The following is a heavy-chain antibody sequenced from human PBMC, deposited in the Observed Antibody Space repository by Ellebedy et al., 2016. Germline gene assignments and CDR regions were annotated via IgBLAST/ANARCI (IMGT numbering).Heavy chain of an antibody. J-gene: IGHJ5*02. CDR2: VYSSGST. Sequence: SETLSLTXAVSGDSISSHCWAWIRQPPGKGLEWIGNVYSSGSTNSNSALKSRVSIAIDTSKNHVSLKMHSVTAADAAVYYCARLHSYGSDQWFDPWGQGTLVTVSP. CDR3: ARLHSYGSDQWFDP. V-gene: IGHV4-59*08. CDR1: GDSISSHC. D-gene: IGHD3-10*01.